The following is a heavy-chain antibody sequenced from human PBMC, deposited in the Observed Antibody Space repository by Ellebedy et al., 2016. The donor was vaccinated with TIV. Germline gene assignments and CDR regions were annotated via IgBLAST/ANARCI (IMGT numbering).Heavy chain of an antibody. CDR1: AFTSRNYG. J-gene: IGHJ4*02. V-gene: IGHV3-30*03. CDR3: ARSRSPYYLAGSVCAY. D-gene: IGHD1-26*01. CDR2: ICHDGRNY. Sequence: GGSLRLSCAASAFTSRNYGMHRVRQAPGKGLECVAGICHDGRNYKHADSVKGRFTISRDDSKHTMYLQMNSLRAEDTAVYYCARSRSPYYLAGSVCAYWGQGTLVTVS.